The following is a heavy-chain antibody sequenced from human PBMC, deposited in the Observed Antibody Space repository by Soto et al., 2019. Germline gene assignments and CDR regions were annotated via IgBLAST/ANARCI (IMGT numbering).Heavy chain of an antibody. CDR1: GYTFTSYG. CDR3: AADQSVTMVRGVIINLYGMDV. Sequence: ASVKVSCKASGYTFTSYGISWVRQAPGQGLEWMGWISAYNGNTNYAQKLQGRVTMTTDTSTSTAYMELRSLRSDDTAVYYCAADQSVTMVRGVIINLYGMDVWGQGTTVTVSS. D-gene: IGHD3-10*01. J-gene: IGHJ6*02. CDR2: ISAYNGNT. V-gene: IGHV1-18*01.